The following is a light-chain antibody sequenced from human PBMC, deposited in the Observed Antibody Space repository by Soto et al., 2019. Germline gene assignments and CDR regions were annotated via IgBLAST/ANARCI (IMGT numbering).Light chain of an antibody. V-gene: IGKV3-20*01. CDR2: AAS. J-gene: IGKJ4*01. Sequence: PGERATLSCRASQSVSGSYLAWYQQKPGQAPRLLIYAASSRATGIPDRFTGSGSGTGFTLTISRLEPEDFAVYYCQQYGKYGSLPLTFGGGTKVDIK. CDR1: QSVSGSY. CDR3: QQYGKYGSLPLT.